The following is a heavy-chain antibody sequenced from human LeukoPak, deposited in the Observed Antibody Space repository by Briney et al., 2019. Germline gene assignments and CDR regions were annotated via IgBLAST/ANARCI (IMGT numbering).Heavy chain of an antibody. D-gene: IGHD3-10*01. V-gene: IGHV3-30*18. J-gene: IGHJ4*02. CDR2: IAHDGSNK. Sequence: GGSLKLSCAASGFTFSNYVMQWVRQAPGKGLEWVALIAHDGSNKYYADSVKGRFTISRDNSKNTLYLQMNSLRAEDTAVYYCAKKPDYYGSGSYFFDYWGQGTLVTVSS. CDR1: GFTFSNYV. CDR3: AKKPDYYGSGSYFFDY.